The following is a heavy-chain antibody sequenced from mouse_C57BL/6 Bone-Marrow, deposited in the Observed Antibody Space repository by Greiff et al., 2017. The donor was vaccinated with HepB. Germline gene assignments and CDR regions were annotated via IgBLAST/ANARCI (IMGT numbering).Heavy chain of an antibody. D-gene: IGHD2-4*01. CDR2: IYPRSGNT. Sequence: VKLVESGAELARPGASVKLSCKASGYTFTSYGISWVKQRTGQGLEWIGEIYPRSGNTYYNEKFKGKATLTADKSSSTAYMELRSLTSEDSAVYFCARTYYDYDGLDYWGQGTTLTVSS. CDR1: GYTFTSYG. V-gene: IGHV1-81*01. J-gene: IGHJ2*01. CDR3: ARTYYDYDGLDY.